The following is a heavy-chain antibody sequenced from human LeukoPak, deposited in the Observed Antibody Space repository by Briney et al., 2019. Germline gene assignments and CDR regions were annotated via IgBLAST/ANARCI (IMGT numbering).Heavy chain of an antibody. CDR1: GGTFSSYA. CDR3: ARDQAAAGTVNVWFDP. V-gene: IGHV1-69*13. CDR2: IIPIFGTA. D-gene: IGHD6-13*01. J-gene: IGHJ5*02. Sequence: ASVKVSXKASGGTFSSYAISWVRQAPGQGLEWMGGIIPIFGTANYAQKFQGRVTITADESTSTAYMELSSLRSEDTAVYYCARDQAAAGTVNVWFDPWGRGTLVTVSS.